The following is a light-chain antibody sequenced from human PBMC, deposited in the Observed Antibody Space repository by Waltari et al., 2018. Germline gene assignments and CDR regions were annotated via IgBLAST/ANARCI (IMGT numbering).Light chain of an antibody. CDR1: NIESKN. J-gene: IGLJ2*01. V-gene: IGLV3-21*02. CDR2: DHS. Sequence: SYVLTQPPSVSVAPGQTARITCGGNNIESKNVHWYQQNPGQAPVLGGYDHSARPSGMSDRFSGAKTGNPATLTINRVEAWDEADYYWQVGDSSRDPWAFGGETKLTVL. CDR3: QVGDSSRDPWA.